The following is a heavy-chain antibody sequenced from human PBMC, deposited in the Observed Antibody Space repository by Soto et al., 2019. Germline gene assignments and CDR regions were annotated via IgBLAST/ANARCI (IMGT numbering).Heavy chain of an antibody. V-gene: IGHV1-2*02. CDR2: INPNSGGT. Sequence: ASVKVSCKASGYTFTDYYIHWVRQAPGQGLEWMGWINPNSGGTNYAQKFQGRVTMTTDTSTSTAYMELRSLRSDDTAVYYCARDLGLVIGYYYYGMDVWG. CDR3: ARDLGLVIGYYYYGMDV. J-gene: IGHJ6*02. D-gene: IGHD3-16*02. CDR1: GYTFTDYY.